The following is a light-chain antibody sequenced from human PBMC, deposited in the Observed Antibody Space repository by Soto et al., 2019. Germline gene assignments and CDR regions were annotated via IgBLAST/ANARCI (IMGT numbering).Light chain of an antibody. V-gene: IGLV2-23*01. J-gene: IGLJ2*01. Sequence: QSVLTQPASMSGSPGQSITISCTGTSSDVGNYYVVSWYQQHPDKAPKLMIYEGNKRPSGVSNRFSGSKSGNTASLTISGLQAEDDAYYSCSATAGGSTLVFGGGTKLTVL. CDR3: SATAGGSTLV. CDR1: SSDVGNYYV. CDR2: EGN.